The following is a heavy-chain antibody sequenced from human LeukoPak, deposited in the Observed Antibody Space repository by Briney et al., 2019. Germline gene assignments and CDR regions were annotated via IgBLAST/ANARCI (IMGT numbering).Heavy chain of an antibody. Sequence: SQTLSLTCAISGDSVSSNSAAWNRIRQSPSRGLEWLGRTYYRSKWYNDYAASVRSRITINPDTSNNQFALQLKSVTPEDTAVYYCARGDSGYIDYWGQGTLVTVSS. CDR3: ARGDSGYIDY. CDR1: GDSVSSNSAA. CDR2: TYYRSKWYN. D-gene: IGHD3-22*01. V-gene: IGHV6-1*01. J-gene: IGHJ4*02.